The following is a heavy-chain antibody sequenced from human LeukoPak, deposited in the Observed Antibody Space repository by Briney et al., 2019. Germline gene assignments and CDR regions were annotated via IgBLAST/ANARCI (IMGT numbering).Heavy chain of an antibody. D-gene: IGHD5-18*01. J-gene: IGHJ5*02. CDR2: ISGSGGSI. Sequence: PGGTLRLSCSASGFTFSSYAMSWVRQAPGKGLEWVSTISGSGGSIYYADSVKGRFTISRDNSKNTLYLQMNSLRAEDAAVYYCAKRGYSYGLAWGQGTLVTVSS. CDR3: AKRGYSYGLA. V-gene: IGHV3-23*01. CDR1: GFTFSSYA.